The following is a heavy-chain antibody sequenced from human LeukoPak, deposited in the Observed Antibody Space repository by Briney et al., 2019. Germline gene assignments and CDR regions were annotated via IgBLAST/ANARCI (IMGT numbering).Heavy chain of an antibody. CDR3: AXAYSRSNYYFDY. J-gene: IGHJ4*02. Sequence: PGGSLRLSCAASGFTFSSYGMHWVRQAPGKGLEWVAFIRYDGSNKYYADSVKGRFTISRDNSKNTLYLQMNSLRAEDTAVYYCAXAYSRSNYYFDYWGQGTLVTVSS. CDR2: IRYDGSNK. CDR1: GFTFSSYG. V-gene: IGHV3-30*02. D-gene: IGHD6-13*01.